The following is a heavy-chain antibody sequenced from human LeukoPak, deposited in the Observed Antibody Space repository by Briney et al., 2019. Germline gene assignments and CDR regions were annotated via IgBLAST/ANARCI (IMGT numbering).Heavy chain of an antibody. CDR3: SGGTYGMDV. V-gene: IGHV4-59*01. CDR1: GGSISSYY. J-gene: IGHJ6*02. Sequence: SESLSLTCTVSGGSISSYYWSWIRQTPGKGLEWIGDIYYSGSTNYNPSLKSRVTISVDTSKNQFSLKLSSVTAADTAVYYCSGGTYGMDVWGQGTTVTVSS. CDR2: IYYSGST. D-gene: IGHD2-15*01.